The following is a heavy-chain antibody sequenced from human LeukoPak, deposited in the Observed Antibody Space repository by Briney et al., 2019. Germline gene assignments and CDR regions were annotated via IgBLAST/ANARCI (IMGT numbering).Heavy chain of an antibody. CDR2: INPSGGST. CDR3: ARDEDWGDYYYGMDV. CDR1: GYTFTSYY. J-gene: IGHJ6*02. D-gene: IGHD7-27*01. V-gene: IGHV1-46*01. Sequence: ASVKVSCKASGYTFTSYYMHWVRQAPGQRLEWMGIINPSGGSTSYAQKFQGRVTMTRDTSTSTVYMELSSLRSEDTAVYYCARDEDWGDYYYGMDVWGQGTTVTVSS.